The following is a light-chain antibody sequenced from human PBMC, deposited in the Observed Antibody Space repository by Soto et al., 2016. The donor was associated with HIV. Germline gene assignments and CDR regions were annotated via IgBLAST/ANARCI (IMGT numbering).Light chain of an antibody. CDR2: GKN. Sequence: SSELTQDPAVSVALGQTVRITCQGDGLRSYYASWYQQKPGQAPVLVIYGKNNRPSGIPDRFSGSSSGNTASLTITGAQAEDEADYYCNSWDSSGNHVVFGGGTKLTVL. CDR1: GLRSYY. J-gene: IGLJ2*01. V-gene: IGLV3-19*01. CDR3: NSWDSSGNHVV.